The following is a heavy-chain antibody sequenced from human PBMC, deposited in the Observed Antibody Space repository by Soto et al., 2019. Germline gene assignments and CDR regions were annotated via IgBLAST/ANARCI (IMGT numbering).Heavy chain of an antibody. J-gene: IGHJ6*03. V-gene: IGHV4-39*01. Sequence: SENWRVTWSGFAGTMRRSEHFGCWLRLHTEKGLEWIGSIYHSGATFYDPYLRSRVTLSVDTTNNQFSLRLSSVTAADTAVYFCARQQYCGRSTCYDSLYYQYMDVWGKGTMVT. CDR2: IYHSGAT. D-gene: IGHD3-16*01. CDR3: ARQQYCGRSTCYDSLYYQYMDV. CDR1: AGTMRRSEHF.